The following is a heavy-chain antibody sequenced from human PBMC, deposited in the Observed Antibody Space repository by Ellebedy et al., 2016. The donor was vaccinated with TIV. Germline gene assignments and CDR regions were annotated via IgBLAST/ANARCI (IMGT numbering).Heavy chain of an antibody. D-gene: IGHD3-22*01. J-gene: IGHJ4*02. V-gene: IGHV3-23*01. CDR1: GFTFSSYA. CDR3: AKYYDSSVSYYFDY. Sequence: GESLKISCAASGFTFSSYAMSWVRQAPGKGLEWVSAISGSGGSTYYADSVKGRFTISRDNSKNTLYLQRNSLRAEDTAVYYCAKYYDSSVSYYFDYWGQGTLVTVSS. CDR2: ISGSGGST.